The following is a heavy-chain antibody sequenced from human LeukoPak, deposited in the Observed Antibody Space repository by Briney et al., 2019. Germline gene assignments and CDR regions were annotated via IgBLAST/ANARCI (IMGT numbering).Heavy chain of an antibody. CDR3: ARGHSGTSDY. Sequence: SETLSLTCTVSGGSISSYYWSWIRQPPGKGLEWIGYIYYSGSTNYNPSLKSRVTISVDTSKNQFSLKLSSVTAADTAVYYCARGHSGTSDYWGQGTLVTVSS. CDR2: IYYSGST. D-gene: IGHD4-23*01. CDR1: GGSISSYY. J-gene: IGHJ4*02. V-gene: IGHV4-59*01.